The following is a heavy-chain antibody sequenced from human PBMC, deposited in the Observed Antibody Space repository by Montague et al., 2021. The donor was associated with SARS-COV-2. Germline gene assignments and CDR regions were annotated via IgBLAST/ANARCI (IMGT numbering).Heavy chain of an antibody. D-gene: IGHD3-22*01. J-gene: IGHJ4*02. CDR2: ISDSGST. V-gene: IGHV4-59*08. Sequence: SETLSLTCTVSGGSLNNYFWSWIRQPPGKGLEWVGYISDSGSTKYNPSLQGRVTISVDTAGNQFSLKLLSVTAADTAFYYCARVDSSGPGEYWGQGILVSVSS. CDR1: GGSLNNYF. CDR3: ARVDSSGPGEY.